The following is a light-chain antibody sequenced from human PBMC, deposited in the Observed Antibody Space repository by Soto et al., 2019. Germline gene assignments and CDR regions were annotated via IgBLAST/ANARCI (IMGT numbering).Light chain of an antibody. V-gene: IGKV1-27*01. Sequence: DIRMTQSPSSLSASVGDRVTITCRASQGISNYLAWYQHQPGKVPTVLIYAASTLHSGVPSRFSGTGSGTHFTLTISSLQPADVATYFCQKYNIAPFTFGSRTKVAIK. CDR1: QGISNY. CDR3: QKYNIAPFT. J-gene: IGKJ3*01. CDR2: AAS.